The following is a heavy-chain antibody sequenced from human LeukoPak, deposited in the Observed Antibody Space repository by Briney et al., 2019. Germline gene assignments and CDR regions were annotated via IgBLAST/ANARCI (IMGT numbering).Heavy chain of an antibody. D-gene: IGHD3-22*01. CDR3: AKGLYDSSGDDAFDI. V-gene: IGHV3-23*01. CDR1: GFTVSSNY. Sequence: GGSLRLSCAASGFTVSSNYMSWVRQAPGKGLEWVSAISGSGGSTYYADSVKGRFTISRDNSKNTLYLQMNSLRAEDTAVYYCAKGLYDSSGDDAFDIWGQGTMVTVSS. J-gene: IGHJ3*02. CDR2: ISGSGGST.